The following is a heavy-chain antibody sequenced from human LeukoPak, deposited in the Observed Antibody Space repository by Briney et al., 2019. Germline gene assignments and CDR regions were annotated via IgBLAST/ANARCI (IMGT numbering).Heavy chain of an antibody. Sequence: ASVKVSCKASGYTFTSYYMHWVRQAPGQGLEWMGIINPSGGSTSYAQKFQGRVTMTRDMSTSTVYMELSSLRPEDTAVYYCATGAMPKGFDYWGQGTLVTVSS. J-gene: IGHJ4*02. CDR2: INPSGGST. CDR3: ATGAMPKGFDY. V-gene: IGHV1-46*01. CDR1: GYTFTSYY. D-gene: IGHD2-2*01.